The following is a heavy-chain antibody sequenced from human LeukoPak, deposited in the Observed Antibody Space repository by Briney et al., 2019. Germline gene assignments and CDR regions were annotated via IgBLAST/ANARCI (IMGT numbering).Heavy chain of an antibody. V-gene: IGHV3-53*01. CDR1: GFTFSGYP. D-gene: IGHD6-13*01. CDR2: IYSGGST. Sequence: GGSLRLSCAASGFTFSGYPIHWVRQAPGKGLEWVSVIYSGGSTYYADSVKGRFTISRDNSKNTLYLQMNSLRVEDTAVYYCARDGFSSSWGLAYWGQGTLVTVSS. CDR3: ARDGFSSSWGLAY. J-gene: IGHJ4*02.